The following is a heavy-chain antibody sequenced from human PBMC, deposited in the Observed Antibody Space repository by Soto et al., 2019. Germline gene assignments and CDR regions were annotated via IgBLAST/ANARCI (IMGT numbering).Heavy chain of an antibody. D-gene: IGHD3-9*01. J-gene: IGHJ6*02. V-gene: IGHV3-23*01. CDR2: ISGGGGTT. CDR3: AKNVWGITIFGGMDV. CDR1: GFTFSSYA. Sequence: EVQLLESGGGLVQPGGSLRLSCAASGFTFSSYAMSWVRQAPGKGLEWVSAISGGGGTTYYADSVKGRFTISRDNSKNTLYLQMSSLSAEDTAVYYCAKNVWGITIFGGMDVWGQGTTVTVSS.